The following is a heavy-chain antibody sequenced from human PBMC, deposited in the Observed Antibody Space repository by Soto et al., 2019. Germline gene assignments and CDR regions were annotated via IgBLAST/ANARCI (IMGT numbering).Heavy chain of an antibody. V-gene: IGHV3-23*01. CDR3: AKGRSYYYYYGVDV. CDR1: GFTFSSCA. J-gene: IGHJ6*02. CDR2: IIDSGAST. Sequence: GGLLRLSCAASGFTFSSCAMGWVRQAPGKGLEWVSDIIDSGASTYYADSVKGRFTISRDNSKSTLYLQMNSLRAEDTALYYCAKGRSYYYYYGVDVWGQGTTVTVSS.